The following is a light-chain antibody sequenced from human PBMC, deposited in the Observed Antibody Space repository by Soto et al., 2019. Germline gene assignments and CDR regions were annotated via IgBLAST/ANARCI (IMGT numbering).Light chain of an antibody. J-gene: IGKJ1*01. CDR1: QSISSW. Sequence: DIQMTQSPSTLSASVGDRVTITCRASQSISSWLAWYQPKPGKAPKLLIYKASSLESGVPSRFSGSGSGTEFTLTSSSLQPDDFATYYCQQYNSYSVTFGQGTKVEIK. CDR3: QQYNSYSVT. CDR2: KAS. V-gene: IGKV1-5*03.